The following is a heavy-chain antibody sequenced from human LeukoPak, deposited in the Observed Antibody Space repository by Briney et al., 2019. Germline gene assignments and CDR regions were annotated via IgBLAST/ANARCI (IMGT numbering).Heavy chain of an antibody. CDR1: GGSISTNTW. J-gene: IGHJ4*02. V-gene: IGHV4-4*02. CDR3: AKHGGRYFNS. Sequence: SGTLSLTCAVSGGSISTNTWWSWVRQPPGKGLEWIGQTSHDGNADYTPSQKSRVTISVDKSKNQLSLKLHSVTAADSAVYYCAKHGGRYFNSWGQGTLVTVSS. CDR2: TSHDGNA. D-gene: IGHD4-23*01.